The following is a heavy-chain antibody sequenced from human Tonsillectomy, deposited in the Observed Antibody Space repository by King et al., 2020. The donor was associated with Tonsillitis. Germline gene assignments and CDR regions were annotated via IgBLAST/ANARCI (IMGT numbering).Heavy chain of an antibody. CDR3: ARVSDSSCYYYFDY. V-gene: IGHV1-8*01. CDR1: GYTFTSYD. J-gene: IGHJ4*02. CDR2: MNPNSGNT. D-gene: IGHD3-22*01. Sequence: VQLVESGAEVKKPGASVKVSCKASGYTFTSYDINWVRRATGQGLEWMGWMNPNSGNTGYAQKFQGRVTMTRNTSISTAYMELSSLRFEDTAVYYCARVSDSSCYYYFDYWGQGTLVTVSS.